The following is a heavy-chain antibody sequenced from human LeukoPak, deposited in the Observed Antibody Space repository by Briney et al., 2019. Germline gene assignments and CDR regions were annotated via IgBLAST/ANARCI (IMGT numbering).Heavy chain of an antibody. J-gene: IGHJ4*02. CDR1: GGSISSGGYY. CDR3: ARFRALSETYYFDY. D-gene: IGHD3-16*02. CDR2: IYHSENT. V-gene: IGHV4-30-2*01. Sequence: PSETLSLTCTVSGGSISSGGYYWSWIRQPPGKGLEWIGYIYHSENTYYNPSLKSRVTISVDRSKNQFSLKLSSVTAADTAVYYCARFRALSETYYFDYWGQGTLVTVSS.